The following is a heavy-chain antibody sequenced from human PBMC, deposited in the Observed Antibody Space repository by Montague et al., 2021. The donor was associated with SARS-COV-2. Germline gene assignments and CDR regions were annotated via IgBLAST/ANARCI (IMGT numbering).Heavy chain of an antibody. CDR3: ARWDPQTLTVISLRGKSANDY. J-gene: IGHJ4*02. V-gene: IGHV6-1*01. CDR1: GDSVSSNSAA. CDR2: TYYRSQWYN. D-gene: IGHD4-11*01. Sequence: CAISGDSVSSNSAAWDWIRQSPSRGLEWLGRTYYRSQWYNDYAVSVGSRIAINPDTSKNHFSLKLRSVTAADTAVYYCARWDPQTLTVISLRGKSANDYWGQGTLVTVSS.